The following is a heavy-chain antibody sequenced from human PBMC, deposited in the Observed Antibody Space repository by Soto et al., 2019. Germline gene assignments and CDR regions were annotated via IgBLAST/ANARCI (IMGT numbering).Heavy chain of an antibody. CDR3: ARDRGSWYY. Sequence: EVQLEESGGGLVQPGGSLRLSCAASGFTVSSDYMSWVRQAPVKGLEWGSGIYSGGSTYYADSVKGRFTISRDNSTNTLYLHMNSQRAEETVVYYFARDRGSWYYWGQGTLGTVS. D-gene: IGHD6-13*01. CDR2: IYSGGST. J-gene: IGHJ4*02. V-gene: IGHV3-66*01. CDR1: GFTVSSDY.